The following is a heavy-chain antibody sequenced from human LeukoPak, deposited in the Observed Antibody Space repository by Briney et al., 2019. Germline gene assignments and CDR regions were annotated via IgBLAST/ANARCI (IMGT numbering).Heavy chain of an antibody. D-gene: IGHD3/OR15-3a*01. J-gene: IGHJ4*02. CDR2: ISNTGSYT. CDR1: GFSFSDDY. V-gene: IGHV3-11*03. Sequence: GGSLRLSCAASGFSFSDDYMSWIRQAPGQGLEWVSYISNTGSYTNYADSVRGRFTISRDNAKNSLYLQMNILRVEDTAVYYCARSRGTGPGAYFDYWGPGTLVTVSS. CDR3: ARSRGTGPGAYFDY.